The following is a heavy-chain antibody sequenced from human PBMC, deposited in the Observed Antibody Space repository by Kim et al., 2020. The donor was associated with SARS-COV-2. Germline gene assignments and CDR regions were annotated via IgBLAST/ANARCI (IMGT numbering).Heavy chain of an antibody. Sequence: SETLSLTCTVSGGSISSGGYYWSWIRQHPGKGLEWIGYIYYSGSTYYNPSLKSRVTISVDTSKNQFSLKLSSVTAADTAVYYCARGGSAAAGTSFMDWFDPWGQGTLVTVSS. CDR3: ARGGSAAAGTSFMDWFDP. D-gene: IGHD6-13*01. CDR2: IYYSGST. V-gene: IGHV4-31*03. CDR1: GGSISSGGYY. J-gene: IGHJ5*02.